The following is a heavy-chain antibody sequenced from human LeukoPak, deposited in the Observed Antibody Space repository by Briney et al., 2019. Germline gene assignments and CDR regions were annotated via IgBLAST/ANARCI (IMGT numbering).Heavy chain of an antibody. CDR2: ISSSSSYI. J-gene: IGHJ4*02. V-gene: IGHV3-21*01. D-gene: IGHD6-19*01. CDR1: GFTFSSYS. CDR3: ARAKVAVDFDY. Sequence: GGSLRLSCAASGFTFSSYSMNWVRQAPGKGLEWVSSISSSSSYIYYADSVKGRFTISRDNAKNSLYLQMNSLRAEDAAVYYCARAKVAVDFDYWGQGTLVTVSS.